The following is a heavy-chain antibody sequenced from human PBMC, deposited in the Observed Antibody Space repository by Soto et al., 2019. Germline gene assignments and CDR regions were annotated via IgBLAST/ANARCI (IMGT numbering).Heavy chain of an antibody. D-gene: IGHD3-10*01. CDR3: ARFDGDYYYYYGIDV. CDR2: LIPIIGTA. Sequence: SVKVSCKASGVNFSSYAIRWVRQDPGHGLEWVGGLIPIIGTANYAQKFQGRVTITADKSTSTDYMELRSLRSEDTAVYYCARFDGDYYYYYGIDVWG. V-gene: IGHV1-69*06. J-gene: IGHJ6*02. CDR1: GVNFSSYA.